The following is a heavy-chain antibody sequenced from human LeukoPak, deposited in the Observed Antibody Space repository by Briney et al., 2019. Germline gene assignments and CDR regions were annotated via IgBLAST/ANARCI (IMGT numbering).Heavy chain of an antibody. CDR1: DYTFTSYG. CDR3: ARNYDILTGYSAFGY. CDR2: ISAYNGNT. D-gene: IGHD3-9*01. V-gene: IGHV1-18*01. J-gene: IGHJ4*02. Sequence: ASVKVSCKASDYTFTSYGISWVRQAPGQGLEWMGWISAYNGNTNYAQKLQGRVTMTTDTSTSTAYMELRSLRSDDTAVYYCARNYDILTGYSAFGYWGQGTLVTVSS.